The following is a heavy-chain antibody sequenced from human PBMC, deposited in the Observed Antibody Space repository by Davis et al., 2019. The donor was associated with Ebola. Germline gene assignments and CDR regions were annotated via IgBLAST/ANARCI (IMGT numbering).Heavy chain of an antibody. J-gene: IGHJ3*02. Sequence: SETLSLTCTVSGGSISSYYWSWIRQPPGKVLEWFGYIYYSGSTHYNPSLKSRVTISVDTSKNQFSLKLSSVTAADTAVYYCSCSSTSSDIWGQGTMVTVSS. CDR2: IYYSGST. CDR1: GGSISSYY. D-gene: IGHD2-2*01. V-gene: IGHV4-59*08. CDR3: SCSSTSSDI.